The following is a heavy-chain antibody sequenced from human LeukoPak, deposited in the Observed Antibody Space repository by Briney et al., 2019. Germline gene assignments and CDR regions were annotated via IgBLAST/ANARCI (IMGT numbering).Heavy chain of an antibody. V-gene: IGHV4-34*01. CDR2: INHSGST. J-gene: IGHJ2*01. D-gene: IGHD6-13*01. CDR1: GGSFSGYY. CDR3: ARVFDTSSWFHWYFDL. Sequence: SETLSLTCAVYGGSFSGYYWSWIRQPPGKGLEWIGEINHSGSTNYNPSLKSRVTISVDTSKNQFSLKLSSVTAADTAVYYCARVFDTSSWFHWYFDLWGRGTLVTVSS.